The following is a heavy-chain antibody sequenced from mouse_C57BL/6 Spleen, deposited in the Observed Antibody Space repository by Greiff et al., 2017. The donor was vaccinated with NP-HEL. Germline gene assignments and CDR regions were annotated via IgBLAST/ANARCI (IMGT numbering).Heavy chain of an antibody. V-gene: IGHV5-17*01. CDR2: ISSGSSTI. CDR1: GFTFSDYG. Sequence: EVQRVESGGGLVKPGGSLKLSCAASGFTFSDYGMHWVRQAPEKGLEWVAYISSGSSTIYYADTVKGRFTISRDNAKNTLFLQMTSLRSEDTAMYYCARQSYYGSSLYWYFDVWGTGTTVTVSS. CDR3: ARQSYYGSSLYWYFDV. J-gene: IGHJ1*03. D-gene: IGHD1-1*01.